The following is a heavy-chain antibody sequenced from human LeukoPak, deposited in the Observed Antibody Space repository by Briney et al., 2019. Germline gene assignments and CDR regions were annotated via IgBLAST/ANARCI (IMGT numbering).Heavy chain of an antibody. J-gene: IGHJ6*02. Sequence: GGSLRLSCVASGFNFNNYDLHWVRQAPGKGLEWVAFIKFHGRETFYADSVEGRFTFSRDNSRNTVYLQMNSLRSEDTAVYYCARGGYSYGFGKYGMDVWGQGTTVTVSS. CDR3: ARGGYSYGFGKYGMDV. D-gene: IGHD5-18*01. V-gene: IGHV3-30*02. CDR1: GFNFNNYD. CDR2: IKFHGRET.